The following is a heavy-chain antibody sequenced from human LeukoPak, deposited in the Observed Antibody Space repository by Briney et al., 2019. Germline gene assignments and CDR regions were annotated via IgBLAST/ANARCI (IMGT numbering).Heavy chain of an antibody. D-gene: IGHD1-26*01. CDR1: GFRFSSYW. V-gene: IGHV3-7*01. Sequence: GSLRLSCAASGFRFSSYWMTWVRQPPGNGLVWVANIYDDGSERNYADSVKGRFTISRDNGKNSLFLQMHRLRAEDTAIYDCARQKWQLLAADYWGHGTLVTVSS. CDR3: ARQKWQLLAADY. J-gene: IGHJ4*01. CDR2: IYDDGSER.